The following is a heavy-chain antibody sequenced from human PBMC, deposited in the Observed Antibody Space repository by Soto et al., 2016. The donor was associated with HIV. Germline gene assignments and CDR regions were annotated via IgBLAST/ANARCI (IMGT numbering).Heavy chain of an antibody. V-gene: IGHV3-43*01. CDR1: GFTFDDYT. D-gene: IGHD6-13*01. Sequence: EVQLVESGGVVVQPGGSLRLSCAASGFTFDDYTMHWVRQAPGKGLEWVSLISWDGGSTYYADSVKGRFTISRDNSKNSLYLQMNSLRTEDTALYYCAKDRDAIAAAGVFDYWGQGTLVTVSS. CDR3: AKDRDAIAAAGVFDY. CDR2: ISWDGGST. J-gene: IGHJ4*02.